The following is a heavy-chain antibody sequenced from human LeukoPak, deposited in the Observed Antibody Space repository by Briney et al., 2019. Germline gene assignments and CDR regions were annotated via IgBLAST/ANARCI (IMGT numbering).Heavy chain of an antibody. V-gene: IGHV3-30*18. CDR1: GFTFSSYG. Sequence: GRSLRLSCAASGFTFSSYGMHWVRQAPGKGLEWVAVISYDGSNKYYADSVKGRFTISRDNSKNTLYLQMNSLRAEDTAVYYCAKDRQPPHLLAYYFDYWGQGTLVTVSS. CDR3: AKDRQPPHLLAYYFDY. CDR2: ISYDGSNK. D-gene: IGHD1-14*01. J-gene: IGHJ4*02.